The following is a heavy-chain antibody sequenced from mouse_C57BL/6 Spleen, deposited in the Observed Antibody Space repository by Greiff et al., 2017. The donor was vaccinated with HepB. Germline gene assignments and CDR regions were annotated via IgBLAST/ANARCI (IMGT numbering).Heavy chain of an antibody. Sequence: QVQLQQSGPELVKPGASVKISCKASGYAFSSYWMNWVKQRPGKGLEWIGRIYPGDGDTNYNGKFKGKATLTADKSSSTAYMQLSSLTSEDSAVYFCARESGSSYFDYWGQGTTLTVSS. CDR3: ARESGSSYFDY. CDR1: GYAFSSYW. J-gene: IGHJ2*01. CDR2: IYPGDGDT. V-gene: IGHV1-82*01. D-gene: IGHD1-1*01.